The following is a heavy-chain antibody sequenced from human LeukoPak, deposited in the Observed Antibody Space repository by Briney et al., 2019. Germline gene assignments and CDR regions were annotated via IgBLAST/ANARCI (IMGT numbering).Heavy chain of an antibody. V-gene: IGHV1-46*01. Sequence: ASVKVSCKASGYTFTSYYMHWVRQAPGQGLEWMGIINPSGGSTSYAQKFQGRVTMTRDMSTSTVYMELSSLRSEDTAVYYCARDSFGASFGGYLDYWGQGTLVTVSS. CDR1: GYTFTSYY. CDR3: ARDSFGASFGGYLDY. J-gene: IGHJ4*02. CDR2: INPSGGST. D-gene: IGHD3-10*01.